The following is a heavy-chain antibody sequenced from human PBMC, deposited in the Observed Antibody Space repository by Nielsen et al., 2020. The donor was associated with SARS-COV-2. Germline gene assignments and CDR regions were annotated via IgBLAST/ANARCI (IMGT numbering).Heavy chain of an antibody. CDR3: ARDDVDTAMVFVGSPDY. CDR1: GFSFNNHG. V-gene: IGHV3-33*08. J-gene: IGHJ4*02. CDR2: IWYDGSNK. D-gene: IGHD5-18*01. Sequence: GESLKISCAASGFSFNNHGMHWVRQAPGKGLEWVAVIWYDGSNKYYADSVKGRFTISRDNSKNTLYLQMNSLRAEDTAVYYCARDDVDTAMVFVGSPDYWGQGTLVTVSS.